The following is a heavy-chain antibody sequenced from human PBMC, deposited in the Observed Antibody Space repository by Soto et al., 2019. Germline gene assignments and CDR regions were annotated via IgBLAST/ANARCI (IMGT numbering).Heavy chain of an antibody. V-gene: IGHV3-23*01. D-gene: IGHD2-2*01. J-gene: IGHJ5*02. CDR1: GFTFSSYA. CDR3: AKGGCSSTSCYRSLGGWFDP. Sequence: EVQLLESGGGLVQPGGSLRLSCVASGFTFSSYAMSWVRQAPGKGLEWVSAISGSGGSTYYADSVKGRFTISRDNSKNTLYLQMNSLRAEDTAVYYCAKGGCSSTSCYRSLGGWFDPWGQGTLVTVSS. CDR2: ISGSGGST.